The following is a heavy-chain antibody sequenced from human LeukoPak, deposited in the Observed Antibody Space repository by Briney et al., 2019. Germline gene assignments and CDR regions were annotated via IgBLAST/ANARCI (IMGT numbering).Heavy chain of an antibody. CDR2: ISYDGSNK. CDR3: ARDGNYDYWSAQSAGDGMDV. J-gene: IGHJ6*02. CDR1: GFTFSSYG. Sequence: PGGSLRLSCAASGFTFSSYGMHWVRQAPGKGLEWVAVISYDGSNKYYADSVKGRFTISRDNSKNSLYLQMNILRAEDTAVYYCARDGNYDYWSAQSAGDGMDVWGQGTTVTVSS. V-gene: IGHV3-30*03. D-gene: IGHD3-3*01.